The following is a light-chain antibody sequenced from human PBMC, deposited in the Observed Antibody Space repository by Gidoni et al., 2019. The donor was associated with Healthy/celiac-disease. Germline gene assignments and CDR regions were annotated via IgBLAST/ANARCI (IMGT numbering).Light chain of an antibody. V-gene: IGKV4-1*01. Sequence: DIVMTQSPDSLDVSLGERATINCKSSQSVLSSSNNKNYLAWYQPNPGQPPKLLSYWASTRESLFPDRFSGSGSGTDFTLPISILHASDVAVYFCQQYYSNPVFGQWTKLEIK. J-gene: IGKJ2*01. CDR3: QQYYSNPV. CDR1: QSVLSSSNNKNY. CDR2: WAS.